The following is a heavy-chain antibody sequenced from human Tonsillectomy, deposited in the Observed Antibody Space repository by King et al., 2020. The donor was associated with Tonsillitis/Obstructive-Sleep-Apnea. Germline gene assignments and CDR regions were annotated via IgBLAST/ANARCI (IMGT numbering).Heavy chain of an antibody. CDR1: GYTFTNYD. J-gene: IGHJ4*02. CDR3: ATPPPDCSSTSCYWYFDY. CDR2: MNPNSGDT. V-gene: IGHV1-8*01. D-gene: IGHD2-2*01. Sequence: VQLVESGAEVKKPGASVKVSCKASGYTFTNYDINWVRQATGQGLEWMGWMNPNSGDTGYAQKFQGRVTMTRNTSISTAYMELSSLRSGDTAVYYCATPPPDCSSTSCYWYFDYWGQGTLVTVSS.